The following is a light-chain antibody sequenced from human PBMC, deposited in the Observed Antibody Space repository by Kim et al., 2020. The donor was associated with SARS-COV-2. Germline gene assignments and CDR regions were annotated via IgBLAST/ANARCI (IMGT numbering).Light chain of an antibody. CDR2: STS. V-gene: IGLV7-43*01. CDR3: LLYYGGARV. CDR1: TGAVTSGYY. J-gene: IGLJ3*02. Sequence: PGVSVSLSVASSTGAVTSGYYPDWFQQKPGQAPRALIYSTSYKHSWTPARFSGSLLGGKAALTLSGVQPEDEAVYYCLLYYGGARVFGGGTQLTVL.